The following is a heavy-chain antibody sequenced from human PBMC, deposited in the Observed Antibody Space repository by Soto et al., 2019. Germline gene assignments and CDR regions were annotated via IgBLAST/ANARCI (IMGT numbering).Heavy chain of an antibody. CDR2: ISAYNGNT. CDR3: AREVETTVTTELITTVNWFDP. V-gene: IGHV1-18*01. D-gene: IGHD4-17*01. CDR1: GYTFTSYG. Sequence: ASVKVSCKASGYTFTSYGISWVRQAPGQGLEWMGWISAYNGNTNYAQKLQGRVTMTTDTSTSTAYMELRSLRSDDTPVYYCAREVETTVTTELITTVNWFDPWGQGTLVTVPQ. J-gene: IGHJ5*02.